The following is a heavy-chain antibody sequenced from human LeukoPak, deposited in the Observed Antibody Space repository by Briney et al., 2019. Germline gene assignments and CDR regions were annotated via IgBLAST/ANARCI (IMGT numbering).Heavy chain of an antibody. J-gene: IGHJ4*02. CDR1: GYSFTNYA. Sequence: ASVKVSCKASGYSFTNYAMNWVRQAPGQGLEWMGWIHPSTGNPTYAQGFTGRFVFSLDTSVSTTYLQISLKAEDTAVYFCARAFQSLGGLSLPDYWGQGTPLTVSS. D-gene: IGHD3-16*02. CDR2: IHPSTGNP. CDR3: ARAFQSLGGLSLPDY. V-gene: IGHV7-4-1*01.